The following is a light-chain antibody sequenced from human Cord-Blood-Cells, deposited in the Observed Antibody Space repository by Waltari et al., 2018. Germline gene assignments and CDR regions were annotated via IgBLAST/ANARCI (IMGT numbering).Light chain of an antibody. CDR2: DVI. Sequence: QSALTQPASVSGSPGQSTTISCTGTSSDVGGYNYVSCYQQHPGKSPKLMIYDVINRPSGVSNRFSGSKSGNTASLTISGLQAEDEADYYCSSYTSSSPYVFGTGTKVTVL. CDR1: SSDVGGYNY. V-gene: IGLV2-14*01. J-gene: IGLJ1*01. CDR3: SSYTSSSPYV.